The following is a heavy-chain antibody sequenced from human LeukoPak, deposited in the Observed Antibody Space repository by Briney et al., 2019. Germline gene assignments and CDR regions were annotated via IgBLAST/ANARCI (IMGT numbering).Heavy chain of an antibody. Sequence: AASVTVSCKASGYTFTSYDINWVRQATGQGLEWMGWMNPNSGNTGYAQKFQGRVTITRNTSISTAYMELSSLRSEDTAVYYCARGQGYYYYMDVWGKGTTVTVSS. CDR1: GYTFTSYD. V-gene: IGHV1-8*01. J-gene: IGHJ6*03. CDR3: ARGQGYYYYMDV. CDR2: MNPNSGNT.